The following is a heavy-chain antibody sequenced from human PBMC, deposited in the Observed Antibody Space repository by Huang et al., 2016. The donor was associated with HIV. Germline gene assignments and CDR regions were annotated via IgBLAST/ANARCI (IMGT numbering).Heavy chain of an antibody. CDR3: ARDRGAVAGTSPGY. D-gene: IGHD6-19*01. Sequence: QVQLVQSGAEVKKPGASVKVSCKASGYTFISYGISWVRQAPGQGLSWMGWISAYNGHTNYAQKLQGRVTMTTETSTRTAYMELRSLRSDDTAVYYCARDRGAVAGTSPGYWGQGTLVTVSS. V-gene: IGHV1-18*01. CDR2: ISAYNGHT. CDR1: GYTFISYG. J-gene: IGHJ4*02.